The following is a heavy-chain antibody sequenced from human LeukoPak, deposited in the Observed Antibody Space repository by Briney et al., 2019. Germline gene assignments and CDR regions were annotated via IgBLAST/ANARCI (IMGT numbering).Heavy chain of an antibody. V-gene: IGHV3-23*01. CDR2: ISGNGGST. J-gene: IGHJ4*02. D-gene: IGHD2-2*02. CDR1: GFTFSNYA. Sequence: GGSLRLSCAASGFTFSNYAMSWVRQAPGKGLEWVSGISGNGGSTYYADSVKGRFTISRDNSKNTLYLQMNSLRAEDTAVYYCANLGAIPFDYWGQGTLVTVSS. CDR3: ANLGAIPFDY.